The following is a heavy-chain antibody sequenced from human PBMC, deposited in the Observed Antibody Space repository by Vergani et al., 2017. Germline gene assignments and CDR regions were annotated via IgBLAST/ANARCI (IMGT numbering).Heavy chain of an antibody. CDR1: GGSISINNW. CDR2: IYPSGST. Sequence: QVQLQESGPGLVKPSGTLSLTCGVSGGSISINNWCSWVRQPPGKGLEWIGEIYPSGSTNYNPSRKSRVTILVDKSKNQFALKLNYVTSADTAVYYCASQHPEYTKRWVKAFDIWGQGTRVTISS. CDR3: ASQHPEYTKRWVKAFDI. J-gene: IGHJ3*02. D-gene: IGHD5-24*01. V-gene: IGHV4-4*02.